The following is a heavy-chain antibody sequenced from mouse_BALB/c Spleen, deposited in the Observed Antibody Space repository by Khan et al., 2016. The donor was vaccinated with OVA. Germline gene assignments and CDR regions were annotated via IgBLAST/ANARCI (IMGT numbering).Heavy chain of an antibody. D-gene: IGHD2-3*01. CDR1: GFNIKDTY. V-gene: IGHV14-3*02. Sequence: EVQLQQSGAELVKPGASVKLSCTASGFNIKDTYLHWVKQRPEQGLEWIGRIAPANGNTQYDPKFQGKAAITSDTSSNTSYLQLNSLTSEDTAVYSLARPSYDPRDFEVWGAGTTVTVSS. CDR2: IAPANGNT. CDR3: ARPSYDPRDFEV. J-gene: IGHJ1*01.